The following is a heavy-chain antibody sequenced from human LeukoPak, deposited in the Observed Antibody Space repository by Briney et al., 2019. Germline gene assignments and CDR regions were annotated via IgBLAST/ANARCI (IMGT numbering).Heavy chain of an antibody. CDR1: GYSFTSYG. CDR2: ISSYNGNT. V-gene: IGHV1-18*01. J-gene: IGHJ4*02. Sequence: ASVKVSCTASGYSFTSYGISWVRQAPGQGLEWMGWISSYNGNTNYAQKLQGRVTMTTDTSTSTAYMELRSLRSDDTAVYYCAREGSNFYFDCWGQGTLVTVSS. D-gene: IGHD4-11*01. CDR3: AREGSNFYFDC.